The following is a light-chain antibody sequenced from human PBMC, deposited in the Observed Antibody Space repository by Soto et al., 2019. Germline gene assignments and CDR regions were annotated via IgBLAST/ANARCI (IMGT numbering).Light chain of an antibody. CDR2: MNN. CDR3: AAWDDSLSGRV. J-gene: IGLJ2*01. V-gene: IGLV1-47*01. Sequence: QSVLTQPPSASGTPGQRVTISCSGSTSNIGSNYVYWYQQLPGTAPKLLIYMNNQRPSGVPDRFSGSKSGISASLAISGLRSEDEADYYCAAWDDSLSGRVFGGGTKLTVL. CDR1: TSNIGSNY.